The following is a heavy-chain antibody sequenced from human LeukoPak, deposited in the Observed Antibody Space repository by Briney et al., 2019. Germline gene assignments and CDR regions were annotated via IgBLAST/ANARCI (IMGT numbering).Heavy chain of an antibody. CDR1: GFSFGTYY. CDR3: VRENHGSFDY. D-gene: IGHD1-14*01. Sequence: GGSLRLSCAASGFSFGTYYVNWVRQAPGKGLEWVSCISSSSTYIYYSDSVRGRFAISRDNAKNSLYLQMNSLRAEDTAVYYCVRENHGSFDYWGQGSPVTVSS. J-gene: IGHJ4*02. CDR2: ISSSSTYI. V-gene: IGHV3-21*01.